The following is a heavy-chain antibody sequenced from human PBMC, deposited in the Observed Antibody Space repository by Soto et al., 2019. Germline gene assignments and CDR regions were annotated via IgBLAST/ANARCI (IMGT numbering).Heavy chain of an antibody. CDR1: GYTFTSYG. J-gene: IGHJ6*02. CDR2: ISPYNGNT. Sequence: QVQLVQSGAEVKKPGASVKVSCKASGYTFTSYGISWVRQAPGQGLEWMGWISPYNGNTNYAQKLQGRVTMTTDTSKRTAYMELRSLRSDDTAVYYCARFNSGSYGYYYGMDVWGQGTTVTVSS. CDR3: ARFNSGSYGYYYGMDV. D-gene: IGHD1-26*01. V-gene: IGHV1-18*04.